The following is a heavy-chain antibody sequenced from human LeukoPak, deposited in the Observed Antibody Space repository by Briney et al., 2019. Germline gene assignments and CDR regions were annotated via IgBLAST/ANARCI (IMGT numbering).Heavy chain of an antibody. V-gene: IGHV3-11*01. CDR1: GFTFSDYY. D-gene: IGHD3-10*01. J-gene: IGHJ4*02. CDR3: ARVGDVWFGELAPFDY. CDR2: ISSSGSTI. Sequence: GGSLRLSCAASGFTFSDYYMSWIRQAPGKGLEWVSYISSSGSTIYYADSVKGRFTISRDNAKNSLYLQMNSLRAEDTAVYYCARVGDVWFGELAPFDYWGQGTLVTVSS.